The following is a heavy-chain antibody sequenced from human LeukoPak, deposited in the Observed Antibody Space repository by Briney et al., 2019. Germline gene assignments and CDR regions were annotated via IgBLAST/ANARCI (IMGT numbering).Heavy chain of an antibody. J-gene: IGHJ4*02. Sequence: SETLSLTCTVSGGSISSYYWSWIRQPPGKGLEWIGYIYYSGSTNYNPSLKSRVTISVDTSKNQFSLRQSSVTAADTAVYYCARGYGSGSYFDYWGQGTLVTVSS. V-gene: IGHV4-59*01. CDR3: ARGYGSGSYFDY. CDR1: GGSISSYY. D-gene: IGHD3-10*01. CDR2: IYYSGST.